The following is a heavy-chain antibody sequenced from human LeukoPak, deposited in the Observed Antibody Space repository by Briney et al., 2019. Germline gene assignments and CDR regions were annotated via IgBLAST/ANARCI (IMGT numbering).Heavy chain of an antibody. CDR2: IYYSGNT. V-gene: IGHV4-39*01. CDR3: ARQTGSGLFILP. CDR1: GVSISSSNSY. Sequence: SQTLSLTCTVSGVSISSSNSYWGWIRQPPGKGLEWIGSIYYSGNTYYNASLKSQVSISIDTSKNQFSLRLTSVTAADTAVYYCARQTGSGLFILPGGQGTLVTVSS. J-gene: IGHJ4*02. D-gene: IGHD3/OR15-3a*01.